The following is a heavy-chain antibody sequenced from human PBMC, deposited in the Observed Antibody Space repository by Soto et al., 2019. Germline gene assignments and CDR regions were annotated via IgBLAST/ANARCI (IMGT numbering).Heavy chain of an antibody. J-gene: IGHJ4*02. V-gene: IGHV1-69*12. Sequence: QVQLVQSGAEVKKPGSSVKVSCKASGGTFSSDSFSWVRQAPGQGLEWMGGIIPMFDTPIYAQKFQDRVTITADESTSTAYMQLSSLRSGDTAVYYCARSGGLDRDFNYWGQGSLSPSPQ. D-gene: IGHD2-15*01. CDR3: ARSGGLDRDFNY. CDR2: IIPMFDTP. CDR1: GGTFSSDS.